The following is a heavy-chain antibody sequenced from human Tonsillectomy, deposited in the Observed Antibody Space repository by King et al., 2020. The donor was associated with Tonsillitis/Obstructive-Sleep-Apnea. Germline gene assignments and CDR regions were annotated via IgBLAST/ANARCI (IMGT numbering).Heavy chain of an antibody. V-gene: IGHV1-46*01. J-gene: IGHJ5*02. CDR3: ARDRITMVQGTKRGRKNWFDP. D-gene: IGHD3-10*01. CDR2: INPSGGST. CDR1: GYTFTSYY. Sequence: VQLVESGAEVKKPGASVKVSCKASGYTFTSYYMHWVRQAPGQGLEWMGIINPSGGSTSYAQKFQGRVTMTRDTSTSTVYMELSSLRSEDTAVYYCARDRITMVQGTKRGRKNWFDPWGQGTLVTVSS.